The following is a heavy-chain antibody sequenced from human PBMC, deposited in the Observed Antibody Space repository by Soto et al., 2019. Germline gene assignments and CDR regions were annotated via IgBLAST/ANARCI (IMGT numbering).Heavy chain of an antibody. D-gene: IGHD3-10*01. V-gene: IGHV4-34*01. J-gene: IGHJ5*01. CDR2: INHSGST. CDR1: GGSFSGYY. Sequence: SETLSLTCAVYGGSFSGYYWSWIRQPPGKGLEWIGEINHSGSTNYNPSLKSRVTISVDTSKNQFSLKLSSVTAADTAVYYCARGFFSCYGGPGNWFYFCGQGSLV. CDR3: ARGFFSCYGGPGNWFYF.